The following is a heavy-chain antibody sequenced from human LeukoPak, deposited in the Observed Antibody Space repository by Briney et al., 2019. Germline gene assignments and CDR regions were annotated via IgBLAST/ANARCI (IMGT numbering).Heavy chain of an antibody. CDR3: AKGISGSCYTGLGF. V-gene: IGHV3-23*05. CDR1: GFTFSSFA. CDR2: IYGSNNNT. J-gene: IGHJ4*02. Sequence: PGGSLRLSCAASGFTFSSFAVGWVRLAPGKGLQWISCIYGSNNNTYYTDSVTGRFTISRDNSKTTLFLQMNSLRAEDTAAYYCAKGISGSCYTGLGFWGQGTLVTVSS. D-gene: IGHD2-2*02.